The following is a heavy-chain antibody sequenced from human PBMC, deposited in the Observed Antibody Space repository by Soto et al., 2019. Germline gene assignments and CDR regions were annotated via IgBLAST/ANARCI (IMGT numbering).Heavy chain of an antibody. CDR3: ARGPGASGSYHYYFDY. D-gene: IGHD3-10*01. CDR1: GGSVSSYW. V-gene: IGHV4-59*02. CDR2: IYYTGST. J-gene: IGHJ4*02. Sequence: PSETLSLTCTVSGGSVSSYWWSWIRQPPGKGPEWIGYIYYTGSTTYNPSLRSRVTISLDASKNQFSLKLSSVTAADTAVYYCARGPGASGSYHYYFDYWGPGTLVTVSS.